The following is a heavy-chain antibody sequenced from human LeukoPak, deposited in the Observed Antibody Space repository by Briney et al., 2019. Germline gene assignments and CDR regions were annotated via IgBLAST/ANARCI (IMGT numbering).Heavy chain of an antibody. CDR3: ARDPSYNWFDP. CDR1: GGSFSGYY. J-gene: IGHJ5*02. V-gene: IGHV4-34*01. Sequence: PSETLSLTCAVYGGSFSGYYWSWIRQPPGKGLEWIGEINHSGSTNYNPSLKSRVTISVDTSKNQFSLKLSSVTAADTAVYYCARDPSYNWFDPWGQGTLVTVSS. CDR2: INHSGST.